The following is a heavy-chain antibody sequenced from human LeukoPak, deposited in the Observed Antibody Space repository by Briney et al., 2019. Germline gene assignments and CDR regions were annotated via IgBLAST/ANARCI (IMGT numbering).Heavy chain of an antibody. J-gene: IGHJ4*02. Sequence: PGGSLRLSCAASGFTFSDYAMSWVRQAPGKGLEWVSAISGSGGSTYYAGSVKGRFTISRDNSKNTLFLQMSSLRAEDTALYYCAKVYSGDCWGELDYWGQGTLVTVSS. CDR2: ISGSGGST. V-gene: IGHV3-23*01. CDR1: GFTFSDYA. D-gene: IGHD2-21*02. CDR3: AKVYSGDCWGELDY.